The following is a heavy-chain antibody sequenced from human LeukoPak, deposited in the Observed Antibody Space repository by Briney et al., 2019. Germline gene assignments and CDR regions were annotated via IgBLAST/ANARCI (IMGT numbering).Heavy chain of an antibody. D-gene: IGHD3-10*01. CDR3: AREYGSGLEGPDY. V-gene: IGHV3-33*01. CDR2: IWYDGSNK. Sequence: GGSLRLSCAASGFTFSSYGMHWVRQAPGKGLEGVAVIWYDGSNKYYADSVKGRFTISRDNSKNTLYLQMNSLRAEDTAVYYCAREYGSGLEGPDYWGQGTLVTVSS. J-gene: IGHJ4*02. CDR1: GFTFSSYG.